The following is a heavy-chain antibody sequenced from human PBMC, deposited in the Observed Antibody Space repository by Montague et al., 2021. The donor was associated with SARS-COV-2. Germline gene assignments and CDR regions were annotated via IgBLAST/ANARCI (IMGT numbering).Heavy chain of an antibody. V-gene: IGHV4-39*01. Sequence: SETLSLTCTVSRGSLRLTSYHWGWIRQPPGKGLEWIGSIYHTGSTYYDPSLASRVTMSVDNSKTQFSLMLTSVTVADTAVFYCANLYSGTYNYWGHGSLVTVSS. CDR3: ANLYSGTYNY. CDR2: IYHTGST. D-gene: IGHD1-26*01. J-gene: IGHJ4*01. CDR1: RGSLRLTSYH.